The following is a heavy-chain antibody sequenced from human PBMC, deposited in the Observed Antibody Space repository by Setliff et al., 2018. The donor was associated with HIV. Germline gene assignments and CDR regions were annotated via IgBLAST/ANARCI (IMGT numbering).Heavy chain of an antibody. J-gene: IGHJ5*02. CDR1: GDSIISGDYY. Sequence: SETLSLTCTVSGDSIISGDYYWSWIRQSPGKGLEWIGHIHYKGNIDYNASLKSRLAISSDTSKNQFSLNLSSVIAADTAIYFCARFTVVVFGAGEPSWFDPWGQGTLVTVSS. CDR3: ARFTVVVFGAGEPSWFDP. V-gene: IGHV4-30-4*08. D-gene: IGHD2-15*01. CDR2: IHYKGNI.